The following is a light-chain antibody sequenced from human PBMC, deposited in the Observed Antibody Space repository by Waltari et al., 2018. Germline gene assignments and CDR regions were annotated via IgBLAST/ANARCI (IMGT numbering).Light chain of an antibody. J-gene: IGKJ2*02. Sequence: EIVMTQSPAALSVSPGERATLSCRASQSVSSNLAWYQHKPGQPPRLLISGASTRATGVPARFSGSASGTEFTLTISSLQSEDSAIYYCQQYNTWPPSTFGQGTKLEIK. CDR2: GAS. CDR3: QQYNTWPPST. CDR1: QSVSSN. V-gene: IGKV3-15*01.